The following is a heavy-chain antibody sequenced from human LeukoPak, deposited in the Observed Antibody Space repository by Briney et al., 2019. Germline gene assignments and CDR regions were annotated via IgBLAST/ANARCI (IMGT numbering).Heavy chain of an antibody. J-gene: IGHJ4*02. V-gene: IGHV4-4*07. D-gene: IGHD3-22*01. CDR1: GGSISSYY. CDR3: AREKRDYYDSSGYYYY. Sequence: SETLSLTCTVSGGSISSYYWSWIRQPPGKGLEWIGRIYTSGSTNYNPSLKSRVTMSVDTSKNQFSLKLSSVTAADTAVYYCAREKRDYYDSSGYYYYWGQGTLVTVSS. CDR2: IYTSGST.